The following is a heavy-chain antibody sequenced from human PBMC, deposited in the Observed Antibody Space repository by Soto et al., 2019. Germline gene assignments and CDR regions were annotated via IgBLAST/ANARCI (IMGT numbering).Heavy chain of an antibody. V-gene: IGHV1-2*04. CDR3: ARVPVGATSGGGYYYYGMDV. CDR2: INPNSGGT. CDR1: GYTFTGYY. J-gene: IGHJ6*02. Sequence: QVQLVQSGAEVKKPGASVKVSCKASGYTFTGYYMHWVRQAPGQGLEWMGWINPNSGGTNYAQKVQGWVTMTRDTSISTAYMELSRLRSDDTAVYYCARVPVGATSGGGYYYYGMDVWGQGTTVTVSS. D-gene: IGHD1-26*01.